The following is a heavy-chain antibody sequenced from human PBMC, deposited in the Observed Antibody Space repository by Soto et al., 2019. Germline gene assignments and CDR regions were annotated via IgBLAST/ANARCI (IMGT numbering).Heavy chain of an antibody. CDR2: ISAGGGGT. V-gene: IGHV3-23*01. CDR3: ATSGTRRFDY. Sequence: EVQLLESGGALVQPGGSLRLSCAASGFTFNNYAMSWVRQAPGKGLEWVSSISAGGGGTYYADSVKGRFTISRDNSKNTLYLQMNSLGAEDTAVYHCATSGTRRFDYWGQGTLVTGSS. CDR1: GFTFNNYA. J-gene: IGHJ4*02. D-gene: IGHD6-13*01.